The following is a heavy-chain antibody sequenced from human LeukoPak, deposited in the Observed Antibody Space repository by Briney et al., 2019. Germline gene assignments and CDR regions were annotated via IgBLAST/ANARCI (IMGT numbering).Heavy chain of an antibody. Sequence: SETLSLTCTVSGGSISSYYWSWLRQPPGKGREWVGYIYYSGSTNYNPSLKSRVTISVDTSKNQFSLKLSSVTAADTAVYYCARPGYGGLGAWGQGTLVTVSS. CDR2: IYYSGST. CDR1: GGSISSYY. V-gene: IGHV4-59*12. J-gene: IGHJ5*02. D-gene: IGHD4-23*01. CDR3: ARPGYGGLGA.